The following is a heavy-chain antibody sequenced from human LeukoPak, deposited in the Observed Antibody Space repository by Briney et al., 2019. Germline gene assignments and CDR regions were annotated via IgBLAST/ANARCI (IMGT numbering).Heavy chain of an antibody. J-gene: IGHJ2*01. CDR1: GFTFSSYW. V-gene: IGHV3-74*01. CDR3: ARPPYSSGSFDL. CDR2: IDSDGSST. Sequence: PGGSPRLSCAASGFTFSSYWMHWVRQAPGKGLVWVSRIDSDGSSTTYADSVKGRFTISRDNAKNTLYLQMNSLRAEDTAVYYCARPPYSSGSFDLWGRGTLVTVSS. D-gene: IGHD6-19*01.